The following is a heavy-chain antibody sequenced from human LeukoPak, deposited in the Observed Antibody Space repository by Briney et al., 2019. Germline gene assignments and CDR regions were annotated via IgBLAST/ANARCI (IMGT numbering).Heavy chain of an antibody. J-gene: IGHJ3*02. Sequence: ASVKVSCKASGGTFSSYAISWVRQAPGQGLEWMGGIIPIFGTANYAQKFQGRVTITADESTSTAYMELSSLRSEDTAVYYCARTDIVVVVAARMDAFDIWDQGTMVTVSS. CDR2: IIPIFGTA. V-gene: IGHV1-69*13. D-gene: IGHD2-15*01. CDR3: ARTDIVVVVAARMDAFDI. CDR1: GGTFSSYA.